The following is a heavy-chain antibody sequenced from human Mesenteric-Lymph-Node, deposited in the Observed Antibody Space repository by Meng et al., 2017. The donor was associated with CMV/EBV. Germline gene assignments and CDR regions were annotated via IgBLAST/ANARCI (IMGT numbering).Heavy chain of an antibody. CDR2: IYYSGSTY. CDR1: GGSISSSSYY. D-gene: IGHD5-18*01. Sequence: QLQLQESGPGLVKPPETLSLPCTVSGGSISSSSYYWGWIRQPPGKGLEWIGYIYYSGSTYYYNPSLKTRVTISVDTSKNQFSLKLSSVTAADTAVYYCARPSALLVTNFDYWGQGTLVTVSS. V-gene: IGHV4-39*01. J-gene: IGHJ4*02. CDR3: ARPSALLVTNFDY.